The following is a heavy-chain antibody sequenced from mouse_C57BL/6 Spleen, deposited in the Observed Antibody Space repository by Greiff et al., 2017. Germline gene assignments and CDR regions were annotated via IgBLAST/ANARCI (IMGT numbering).Heavy chain of an antibody. J-gene: IGHJ4*01. CDR3: TRGTIYYGNLYAMDY. D-gene: IGHD2-1*01. CDR2: ISYDGSN. CDR1: GYSITSGYY. V-gene: IGHV3-6*01. Sequence: EVKLMESGPGLVKPSQSLSLTCSVTGYSITSGYYWNWIRQFPGNKLEWMGYISYDGSNNYNPSLKNRISITRDTSKNQFFLKLNSVTTEDTATYYCTRGTIYYGNLYAMDYWGQGTSVTVSS.